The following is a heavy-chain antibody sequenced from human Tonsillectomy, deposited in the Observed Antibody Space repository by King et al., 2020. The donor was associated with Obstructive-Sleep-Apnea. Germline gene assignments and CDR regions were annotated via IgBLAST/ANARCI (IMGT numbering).Heavy chain of an antibody. CDR2: IRNKANNYAT. D-gene: IGHD2-21*02. V-gene: IGHV3-73*01. CDR3: TTVSADFISGDY. Sequence: VQLVESGGGLVQPGGSLKLSCAASGLTFSDSVMHWVRQASGKGLEWVGRIRNKANNYATAYAASVKGRFTISRDDSKNTTYLQMNSLKTEDTAVYYCTTVSADFISGDYWGQRTLVTVSS. J-gene: IGHJ4*02. CDR1: GLTFSDSV.